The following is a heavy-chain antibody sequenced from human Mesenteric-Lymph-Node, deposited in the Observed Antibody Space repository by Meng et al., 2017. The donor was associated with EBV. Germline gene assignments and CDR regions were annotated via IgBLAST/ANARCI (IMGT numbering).Heavy chain of an antibody. V-gene: IGHV4-34*01. D-gene: IGHD1-26*01. CDR1: GGSVSAYY. J-gene: IGHJ2*01. CDR3: ARGEIVRGEWYFDL. Sequence: QGHLQQGGEGRLKPSETLSLNCAVYGGSVSAYYWTWIRQPPGKGLEGIGEIYHGGSTNYNPSLKSRVTMSVDKSQNQFSLKLTSVTAADRAIYYCARGEIVRGEWYFDLWGRGTLVTVSS. CDR2: IYHGGST.